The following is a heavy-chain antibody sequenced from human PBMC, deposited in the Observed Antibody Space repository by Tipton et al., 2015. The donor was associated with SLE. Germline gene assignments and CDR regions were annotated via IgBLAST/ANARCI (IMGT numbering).Heavy chain of an antibody. V-gene: IGHV3-15*07. CDR1: GFTVSSNY. D-gene: IGHD5-12*01. CDR2: IKSKTDRGTT. Sequence: GSLRLSCAASGFTVSSNYMNWVRQAPGKGLEWVGHIKSKTDRGTTGYAAPVKGRFIISRDDSKNTLYLQMNSLKTEDTAVYYCTTGIVATQNWGQGTLVTVSS. J-gene: IGHJ4*02. CDR3: TTGIVATQN.